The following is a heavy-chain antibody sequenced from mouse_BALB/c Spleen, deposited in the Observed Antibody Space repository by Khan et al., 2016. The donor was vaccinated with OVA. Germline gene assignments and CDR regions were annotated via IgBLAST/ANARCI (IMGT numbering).Heavy chain of an antibody. D-gene: IGHD2-4*01. Sequence: QVQLQQPGAELVRPGASVKLSCKASGYTFTTYWMNWMKQRPGQGLEWIGMIDPSDSNTHYNQMFKVKATLTVDKSSTTAYMQLSSLTSEDSAVYYCALIYYDYGGFAYWGQGTLVTVSA. V-gene: IGHV1-61*01. CDR1: GYTFTTYW. CDR2: IDPSDSNT. CDR3: ALIYYDYGGFAY. J-gene: IGHJ3*01.